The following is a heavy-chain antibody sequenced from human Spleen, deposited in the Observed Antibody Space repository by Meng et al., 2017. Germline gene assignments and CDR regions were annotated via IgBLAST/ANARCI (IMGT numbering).Heavy chain of an antibody. CDR1: GFTVSSNH. Sequence: GESLKISCVASGFTVSSNHMNWVRQAPGKGLEWVSVIYSGGSTFYADSVKGRFTISRDNSKKTLYLQMSSLRSEDTAVYYCAGSKGGVGPVRRGTTYFDSWGQGTLVTVSS. V-gene: IGHV3-66*02. CDR3: AGSKGGVGPVRRGTTYFDS. D-gene: IGHD2-8*01. J-gene: IGHJ4*02. CDR2: IYSGGST.